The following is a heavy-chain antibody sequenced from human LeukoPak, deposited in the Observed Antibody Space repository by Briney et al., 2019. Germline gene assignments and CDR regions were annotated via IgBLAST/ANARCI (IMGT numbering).Heavy chain of an antibody. CDR3: ATGGYGRAYFDY. D-gene: IGHD5-12*01. V-gene: IGHV3-30*04. CDR1: GFTFSSYA. Sequence: GRSLRLSCAASGFTFSSYAIHWVRQAPGKGLEWVAVISYDGSNKYYADSVKGRFTISRDNSKNTLYLQMNSLRAEDTAVYYCATGGYGRAYFDYWAREPWSPSPQ. CDR2: ISYDGSNK. J-gene: IGHJ4*02.